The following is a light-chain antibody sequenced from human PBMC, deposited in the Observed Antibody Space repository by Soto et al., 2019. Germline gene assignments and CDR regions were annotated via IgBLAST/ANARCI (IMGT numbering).Light chain of an antibody. V-gene: IGKV1-8*01. CDR2: AAS. CDR1: QGISSY. Sequence: AIRMTQSPNSFSYSTGDIVTITCRASQGISSYLAWYQQKPGKAPKLLIYAASTLQSGVPSRFSGSGSGTDFTLTISCLQSEDFATYYCQQYYSDPPWTFGQGGKVDIK. CDR3: QQYYSDPPWT. J-gene: IGKJ1*01.